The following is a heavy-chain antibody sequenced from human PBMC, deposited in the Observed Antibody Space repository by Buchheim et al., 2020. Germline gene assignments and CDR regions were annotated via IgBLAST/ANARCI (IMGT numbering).Heavy chain of an antibody. V-gene: IGHV3-66*01. CDR3: ARDNRYYDILTDYWFTHFDY. Sequence: EVQLVESGGGLVQPGGSLRLSCAASGFTVSSNYMSWVRQAPGKGLEWVSVIYSGGSTYYADSVKGRFTISRDNSKNTLYLQMNSLRAEDTAVYYCARDNRYYDILTDYWFTHFDYWGQGTL. CDR1: GFTVSSNY. CDR2: IYSGGST. J-gene: IGHJ4*02. D-gene: IGHD3-9*01.